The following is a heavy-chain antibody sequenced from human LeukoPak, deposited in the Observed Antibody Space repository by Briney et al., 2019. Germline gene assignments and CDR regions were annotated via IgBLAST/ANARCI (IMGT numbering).Heavy chain of an antibody. CDR1: GYSISSGYY. V-gene: IGHV4-38-2*02. CDR2: IYHSGST. J-gene: IGHJ4*02. CDR3: ARDRPSDY. Sequence: SETLSLTCTVSGYSISSGYYWGWIRQPPGKGLEWIGSIYHSGSTYYNPSLKSRVTISVDTSKNQFSPKLSSVTAADTAVYYCARDRPSDYWGQGTLVTVSS.